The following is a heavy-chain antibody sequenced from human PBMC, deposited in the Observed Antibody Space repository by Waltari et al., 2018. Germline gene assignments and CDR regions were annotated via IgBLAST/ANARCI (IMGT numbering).Heavy chain of an antibody. CDR2: IYYSVST. CDR1: GGSISSGGYY. CDR3: AREGFGELLPHY. D-gene: IGHD1-26*01. J-gene: IGHJ4*02. V-gene: IGHV4-31*03. Sequence: QVQLQESGPGLVKPSQTLSLTCTVSGGSISSGGYYWSWIRQHPGKGLEWIGYIYYSVSTYYNPSLKSRVTISVETSKNQFSLKLSSVTAADTAVYYCAREGFGELLPHYWGQGTLVTVSS.